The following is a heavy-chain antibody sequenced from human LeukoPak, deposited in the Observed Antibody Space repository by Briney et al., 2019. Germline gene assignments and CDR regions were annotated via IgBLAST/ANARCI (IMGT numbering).Heavy chain of an antibody. CDR1: GGSISSPNW. J-gene: IGHJ5*02. D-gene: IGHD1-26*01. Sequence: SGTLSLTCAVSGGSISSPNWWTWVRQPPGKGLDWIGEIYHSGRTNSNPSLESRVIMSVDKSKNQFSLKLTSVTAADTAVYYCARVGHNWFDPWGQGTLVTVSS. CDR3: ARVGHNWFDP. CDR2: IYHSGRT. V-gene: IGHV4-4*02.